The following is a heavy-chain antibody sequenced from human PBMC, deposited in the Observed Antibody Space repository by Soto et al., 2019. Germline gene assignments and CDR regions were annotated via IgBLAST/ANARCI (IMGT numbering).Heavy chain of an antibody. CDR2: INHSGST. CDR3: ARGPTSEIINIVEVVAATNAAFDI. J-gene: IGHJ3*02. Sequence: RWIRKNQGKGLEWIGEINHSGSTNYNPSLKSRVTISVDTSKNQFSLTLSSVTAADTAVYYCARGPTSEIINIVEVVAATNAAFDIWVQGTMVTVS. D-gene: IGHD2-15*01. V-gene: IGHV4-34*01.